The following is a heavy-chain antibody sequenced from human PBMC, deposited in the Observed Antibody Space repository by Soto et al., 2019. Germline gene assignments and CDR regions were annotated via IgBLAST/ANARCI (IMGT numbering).Heavy chain of an antibody. Sequence: SETLSLTCTVSGGSISSSSYYWGWIRQPPGKGLEWIGSIYYSGSTYYNPSLKSRVTISVDTSKNQFSLKLSSVTAADTAVYYCARLITNWNPNDYWGQGTLVTVPS. D-gene: IGHD1-1*01. CDR1: GGSISSSSYY. V-gene: IGHV4-39*01. CDR3: ARLITNWNPNDY. CDR2: IYYSGST. J-gene: IGHJ4*02.